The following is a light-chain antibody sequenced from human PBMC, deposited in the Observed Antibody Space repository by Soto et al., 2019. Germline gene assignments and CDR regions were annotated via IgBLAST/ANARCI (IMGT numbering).Light chain of an antibody. CDR1: QDISNY. J-gene: IGKJ5*01. CDR2: DAS. CDR3: QQYDNLPLT. V-gene: IGKV1-33*01. Sequence: DIQMTQSPSSLSASVGDRVTITCQASQDISNYLDWYQQKPGKAPKLLIYDASNLETWVPSRFSGSGSGTDFTFTISRLEPEDIATYYCQQYDNLPLTFGQGTRLEIK.